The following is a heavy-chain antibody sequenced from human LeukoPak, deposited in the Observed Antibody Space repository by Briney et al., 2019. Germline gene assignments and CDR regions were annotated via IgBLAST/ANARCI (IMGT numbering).Heavy chain of an antibody. Sequence: SETLSLTCAVYGGSFSGYYWSWIRQPAGKGLEWIGEIYNSGSTNYNPSLKSRVTMSVDTSKNQFSLKLSSVTAADTAVYYCARDRRGWFDPWGQGTLVTVSS. CDR2: IYNSGST. CDR1: GGSFSGYY. CDR3: ARDRRGWFDP. V-gene: IGHV4-34*01. J-gene: IGHJ5*02.